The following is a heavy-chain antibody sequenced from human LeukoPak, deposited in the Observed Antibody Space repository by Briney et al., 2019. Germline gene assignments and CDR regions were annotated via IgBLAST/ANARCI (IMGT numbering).Heavy chain of an antibody. J-gene: IGHJ4*02. V-gene: IGHV3-64*01. Sequence: GGSLRLSCAASGFSFSTYAMHWVRQAPGKGLEYVSTISSNGGSTYYVNSVKGRFTISRDNSKDTLYLQLGSLRGEDTAVYYCAKDGAGSRAYYYFEYWGLGTLVTVSS. D-gene: IGHD1-26*01. CDR2: ISSNGGST. CDR1: GFSFSTYA. CDR3: AKDGAGSRAYYYFEY.